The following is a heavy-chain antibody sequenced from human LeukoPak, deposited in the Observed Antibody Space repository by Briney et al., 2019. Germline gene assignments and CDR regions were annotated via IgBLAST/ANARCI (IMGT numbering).Heavy chain of an antibody. Sequence: GGSLRLSCAASGFTFSSYGMPWVRQAPGKGLEWVAVIWYDGSNKYYADSVKGRFTISRDNSKNTLYLQMNSLRAEDTAVYYCAREMTTVTSDYWGQGTLVTVSS. CDR3: AREMTTVTSDY. J-gene: IGHJ4*02. CDR1: GFTFSSYG. CDR2: IWYDGSNK. V-gene: IGHV3-33*01. D-gene: IGHD4-17*01.